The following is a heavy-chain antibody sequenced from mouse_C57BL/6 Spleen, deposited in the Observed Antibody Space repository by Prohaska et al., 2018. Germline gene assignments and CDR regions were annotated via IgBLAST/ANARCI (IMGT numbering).Heavy chain of an antibody. V-gene: IGHV1-64*01. Sequence: QVQLQQPGAELVKPGLSVKLSCKASGYTFTSYCMQWVKQRPEQGIEWIGMIHPNSGSTNYKQKIKGKSTLTRDKASSTVYMQLSSLTSEDSAVYYCARAYYSNYGYFDVWGTGTTVTVSS. CDR3: ARAYYSNYGYFDV. CDR1: GYTFTSYC. CDR2: IHPNSGST. D-gene: IGHD2-5*01. J-gene: IGHJ1*03.